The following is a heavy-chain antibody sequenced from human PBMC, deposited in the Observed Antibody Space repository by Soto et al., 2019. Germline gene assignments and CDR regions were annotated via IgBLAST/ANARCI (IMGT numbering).Heavy chain of an antibody. CDR3: AKEAFSSGWPTNYYFDY. Sequence: GGSLRLSCAASGFTFSSYSMNWVRQAPGKGLEWVSSISSSSSYIYYADSVKGRFTISRDNSKNTLYLQMNSLRAEDTAVYYCAKEAFSSGWPTNYYFDYWGQGTLVTVSS. D-gene: IGHD6-19*01. V-gene: IGHV3-21*04. CDR1: GFTFSSYS. CDR2: ISSSSSYI. J-gene: IGHJ4*02.